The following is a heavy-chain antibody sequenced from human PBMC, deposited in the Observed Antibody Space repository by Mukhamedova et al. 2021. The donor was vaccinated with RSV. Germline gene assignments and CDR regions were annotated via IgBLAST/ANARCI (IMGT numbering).Heavy chain of an antibody. CDR2: ISYDGSNK. CDR3: ARDVSGYSYGYGY. V-gene: IGHV3-30-3*01. D-gene: IGHD5-18*01. Sequence: EWVAVISYDGSNKYYADSVKGRFTISRDNSKNTLYLQMNSLRVEDTAVYYCARDVSGYSYGYGYRGQGTLVTVSS. J-gene: IGHJ4*02.